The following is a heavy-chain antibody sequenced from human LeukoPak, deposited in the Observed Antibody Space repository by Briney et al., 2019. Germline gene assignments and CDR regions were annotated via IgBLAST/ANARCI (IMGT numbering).Heavy chain of an antibody. D-gene: IGHD6-13*01. CDR3: ARDAAAVWFDP. CDR2: ISSSSSYI. V-gene: IGHV3-21*01. CDR1: GFTFSSYS. J-gene: IGHJ5*02. Sequence: GGSLRLSCAASGFTFSSYSMNWVRQAPGEGLEWVSSISSSSSYIYYADSVKGRFTISRDNAKNSLYLQMNSLRAEDTAVYYCARDAAAVWFDPWGQGTLVTVSS.